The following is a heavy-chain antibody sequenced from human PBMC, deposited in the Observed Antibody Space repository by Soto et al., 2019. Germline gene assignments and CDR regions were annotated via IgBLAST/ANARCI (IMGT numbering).Heavy chain of an antibody. CDR3: ATTYYDFWSGYPEYFQH. J-gene: IGHJ1*01. D-gene: IGHD3-3*01. V-gene: IGHV1-24*01. Sequence: ASVKVSCKVSGYTLTELSMHWVRQAPGKGLEWMGGFDPEDGETIYAQKFQGRVTMTEDTSTDTAYMELSSLRSEDTAVYYCATTYYDFWSGYPEYFQHWGQGTLVTVSS. CDR1: GYTLTELS. CDR2: FDPEDGET.